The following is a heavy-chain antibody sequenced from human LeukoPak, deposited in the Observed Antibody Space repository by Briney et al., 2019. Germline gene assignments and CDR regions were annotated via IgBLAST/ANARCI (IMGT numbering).Heavy chain of an antibody. CDR2: INPNSGGT. Sequence: ASVKVSCKASGYTFTGYYMHWVRQAPGQGLEWMGWINPNSGGTNYPQKFQGRVTMTRDTSISTAYMELSRLRSDDTAVYYCASSYGSGSLYAFDIWGQGTMVTVSS. D-gene: IGHD3-10*01. J-gene: IGHJ3*02. CDR1: GYTFTGYY. V-gene: IGHV1-2*02. CDR3: ASSYGSGSLYAFDI.